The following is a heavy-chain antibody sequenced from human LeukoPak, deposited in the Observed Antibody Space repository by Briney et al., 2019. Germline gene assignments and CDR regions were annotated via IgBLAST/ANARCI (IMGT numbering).Heavy chain of an antibody. D-gene: IGHD3-22*01. V-gene: IGHV1-69*10. CDR3: AREGYYDSSGYYEADY. Sequence: VKVSCNSSGDTFSSYAISWERQAPGHGLEWMGRIIPVVDIAKYAQKFQGRVTITADKPTNTAYMELSSLRSEDTACYYWAREGYYDSSGYYEADYWGQGTLVTVSS. J-gene: IGHJ4*02. CDR2: IIPVVDIA. CDR1: GDTFSSYA.